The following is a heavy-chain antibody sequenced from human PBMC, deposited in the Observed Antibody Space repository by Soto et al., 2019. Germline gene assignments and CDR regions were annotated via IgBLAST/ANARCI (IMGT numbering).Heavy chain of an antibody. CDR2: INPNSGGT. CDR1: GYTFTGYY. V-gene: IGHV1-2*04. J-gene: IGHJ3*02. CDR3: ASSITIFGVVKGGAAFDI. D-gene: IGHD3-3*01. Sequence: ASVKVSCKASGYTFTGYYMHWVRQAPGQGLEWMGWINPNSGGTNYAQKFQGWVTMTRDTSISTAYMELSRLRSDDTAVYYCASSITIFGVVKGGAAFDIWGQGTMVTV.